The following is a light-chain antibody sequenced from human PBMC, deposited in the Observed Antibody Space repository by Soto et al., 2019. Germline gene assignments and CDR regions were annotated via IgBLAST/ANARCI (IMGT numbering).Light chain of an antibody. CDR1: SSDVGGYNY. CDR2: GVT. V-gene: IGLV2-14*01. J-gene: IGLJ1*01. Sequence: QAVVTQPASVSGSPGQSITISCTGTSSDVGGYNYVSWYQQHPGIAPKLLIYGVTNRPSGVSTRFSGSKSGNTASLTISGLQAEDEADYHCSSYTSASTLLYLFGTGTKLTVL. CDR3: SSYTSASTLLYL.